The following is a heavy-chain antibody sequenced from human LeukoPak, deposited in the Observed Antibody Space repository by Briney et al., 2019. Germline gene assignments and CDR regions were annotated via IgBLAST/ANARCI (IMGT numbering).Heavy chain of an antibody. V-gene: IGHV3-7*03. Sequence: GGSLRLSCAASGFSFSSYWMSWVRQAPGKGLEWVANIKQDESERDYVDSVKGRFTISRDNAENSLYLQMNSLRAEDTALYYCARAPLPVNYGDYNPGYWGQGTLVTVSS. CDR2: IKQDESER. CDR1: GFSFSSYW. J-gene: IGHJ4*02. D-gene: IGHD4-17*01. CDR3: ARAPLPVNYGDYNPGY.